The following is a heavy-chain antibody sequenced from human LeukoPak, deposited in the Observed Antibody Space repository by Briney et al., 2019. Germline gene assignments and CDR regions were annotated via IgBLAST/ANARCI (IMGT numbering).Heavy chain of an antibody. CDR1: GGTFSSYA. CDR3: ALINSGYDYLAYSSSQNWFDH. V-gene: IGHV1-69*04. CDR2: SIPIFGIA. J-gene: IGHJ5*02. D-gene: IGHD5-12*01. Sequence: ASVKVYCKASGGTFSSYAISWVRQAPGQGLEWMGRSIPIFGIANYAQKFQGRVTITADKSTSTAYMELSSLRSEDTAVYYCALINSGYDYLAYSSSQNWFDHWGQGTLVTVSS.